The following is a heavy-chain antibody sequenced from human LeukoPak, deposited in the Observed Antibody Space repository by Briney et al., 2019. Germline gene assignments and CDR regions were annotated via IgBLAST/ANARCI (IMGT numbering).Heavy chain of an antibody. CDR3: ARARYSNVQPYYYYMDV. Sequence: SETLSLTCTVSGGSISSYYWSWIRQPPGKGLEWIGYIYYSGSTNYNPSLKSRVTISVDTSKNQFSLKLSSVTAADTAVYYCARARYSNVQPYYYYMDVWGKGTTVTVSS. J-gene: IGHJ6*03. V-gene: IGHV4-59*01. CDR2: IYYSGST. CDR1: GGSISSYY. D-gene: IGHD4-11*01.